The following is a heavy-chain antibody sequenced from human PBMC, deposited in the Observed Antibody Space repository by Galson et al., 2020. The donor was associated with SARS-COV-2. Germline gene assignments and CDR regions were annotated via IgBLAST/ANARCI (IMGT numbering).Heavy chain of an antibody. CDR1: GGSISSGDYY. CDR2: IYYSGST. CDR3: ARAKRITIFGVVLYFDY. V-gene: IGHV4-30-4*01. D-gene: IGHD3-3*01. J-gene: IGHJ4*02. Sequence: ETSETLSLTCTVSGGSISSGDYYWSWIRQPPGKGLEWIGYIYYSGSTYYNPSLKSRVTISVDTYKNQFSLKLSSVTAADTAVYYCARAKRITIFGVVLYFDYWGQGTLVTVSS.